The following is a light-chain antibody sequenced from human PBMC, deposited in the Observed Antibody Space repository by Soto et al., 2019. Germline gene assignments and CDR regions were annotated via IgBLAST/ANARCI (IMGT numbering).Light chain of an antibody. CDR3: QQYNNWPLLT. Sequence: EIVMTQSPATLSVSPGERATLSCRASQSVSSNLAWYQQKPGQAPRLLIYGASTRDTGIPARFSGSGSGTEFTLTISSLQSEDFAVYYGQQYNNWPLLTFGGGTKVEIK. J-gene: IGKJ4*01. V-gene: IGKV3-15*01. CDR1: QSVSSN. CDR2: GAS.